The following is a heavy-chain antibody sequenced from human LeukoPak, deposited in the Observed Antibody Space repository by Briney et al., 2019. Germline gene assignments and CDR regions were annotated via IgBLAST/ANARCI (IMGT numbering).Heavy chain of an antibody. CDR3: AKIPKAHIAVAGTGIDY. J-gene: IGHJ4*02. CDR2: ISGSGGST. CDR1: GFTFSSYA. V-gene: IGHV3-23*01. D-gene: IGHD6-19*01. Sequence: GGSLRLSCAASGFTFSSYAMSWVRQARGKGLEWVSAISGSGGSTYYADSVKGRFTISRDNSKNTLYLQMNSLRAEDTAVYYCAKIPKAHIAVAGTGIDYWGQGTLVTVSS.